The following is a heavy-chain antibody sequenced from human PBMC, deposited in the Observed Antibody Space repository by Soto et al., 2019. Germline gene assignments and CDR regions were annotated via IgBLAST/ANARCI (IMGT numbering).Heavy chain of an antibody. CDR3: ATDRYRVQRGALIYDGMAV. J-gene: IGHJ6*02. Sequence: QVQLVQSGAEVKKPGSSVKISCKASGGTFSSHSISWVLQAPGPGLAWTGGIITMLGAATYAKKFQGTATITADAVTTTAYTELSSQRTEDTTIYFCATDRYRVQRGALIYDGMAVWGQGPRVTVSS. CDR2: IITMLGAA. V-gene: IGHV1-69*01. D-gene: IGHD3-10*01. CDR1: GGTFSSHS.